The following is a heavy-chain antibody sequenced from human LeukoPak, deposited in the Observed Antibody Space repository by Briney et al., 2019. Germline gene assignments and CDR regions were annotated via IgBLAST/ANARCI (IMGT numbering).Heavy chain of an antibody. CDR3: AKVAARGPIPDY. V-gene: IGHV3-43*02. J-gene: IGHJ4*02. Sequence: GGSLRLSXAASGFTFDDYAMHWVRQAPGKGLEWVSLISGDGGSTYYADSVNGRFTISRDNSKNSLYLQMNSLRTEDTALYYCAKVAARGPIPDYWGQGTLVTVSS. D-gene: IGHD2-15*01. CDR2: ISGDGGST. CDR1: GFTFDDYA.